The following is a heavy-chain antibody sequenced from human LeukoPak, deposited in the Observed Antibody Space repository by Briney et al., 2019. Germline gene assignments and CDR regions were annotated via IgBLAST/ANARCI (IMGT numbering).Heavy chain of an antibody. CDR1: GYTFTSYY. CDR2: INPSGGCT. CDR3: ARDNTMVRGVIIPYYYYYGMDV. V-gene: IGHV1-46*01. J-gene: IGHJ6*02. Sequence: ASVKVSCKASGYTFTSYYMHWVRQAPGQGLEWMGIINPSGGCTSYAQKFQGRVTMTRDTSTSTVYMELSSLRSEDTAVYYCARDNTMVRGVIIPYYYYYGMDVWGQGTTVTVSS. D-gene: IGHD3-10*01.